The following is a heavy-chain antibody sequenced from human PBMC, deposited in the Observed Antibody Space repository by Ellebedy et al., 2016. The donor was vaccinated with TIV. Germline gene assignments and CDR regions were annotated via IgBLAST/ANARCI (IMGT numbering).Heavy chain of an antibody. D-gene: IGHD2-2*01. CDR1: GFTFSSYG. J-gene: IGHJ3*02. V-gene: IGHV3-33*01. CDR3: ARDLDIVVVPAATGEDAFDI. CDR2: IWYDGSNK. Sequence: GESLKISXAASGFTFSSYGMHWVRQAPGKGLEWVAVIWYDGSNKYYADSVKGRFTISRDNSKNTLYLQMNSLRAEDTAVYYCARDLDIVVVPAATGEDAFDIWGQGTMVTVSS.